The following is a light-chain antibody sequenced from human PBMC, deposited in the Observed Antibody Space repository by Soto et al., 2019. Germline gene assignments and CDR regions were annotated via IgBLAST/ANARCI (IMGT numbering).Light chain of an antibody. CDR1: QSISGTF. CDR3: HQYDSGWT. Sequence: EIVLTQSPGTLSLSPGERATLSCRASQSISGTFLAWYQHKPGQAPRVLIYGASRRATGIPDRFSDSGSGTDFTLTISRLEPEDFALYYCHQYDSGWTFGQGTKVEMK. J-gene: IGKJ1*01. V-gene: IGKV3-20*01. CDR2: GAS.